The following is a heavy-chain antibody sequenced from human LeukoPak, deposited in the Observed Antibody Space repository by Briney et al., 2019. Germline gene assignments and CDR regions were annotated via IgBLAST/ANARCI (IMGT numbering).Heavy chain of an antibody. V-gene: IGHV1-24*01. CDR3: ATVETYYYDSYAFDI. D-gene: IGHD3-22*01. CDR1: GYTLTELS. Sequence: ASVKVSCKVSGYTLTELSMHWVRQAPGKGLEWMGGFDPEDGETIYAQKFQGRVTMTEDTSTDTAYMELSSLRSEDAAVYYCATVETYYYDSYAFDIWGQGTMVTVSS. CDR2: FDPEDGET. J-gene: IGHJ3*02.